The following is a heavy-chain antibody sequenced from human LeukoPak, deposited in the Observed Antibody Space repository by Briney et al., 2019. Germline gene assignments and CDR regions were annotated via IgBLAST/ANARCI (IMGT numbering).Heavy chain of an antibody. J-gene: IGHJ3*02. V-gene: IGHV3-23*01. CDR3: AKVSVVAGRNAFDI. D-gene: IGHD3-22*01. Sequence: GESLRLSCAASGLIFSSYATSWVRQAPGKGLEWVSVIGGSGTSTYYADSVKGRFTISRDNSKNMLYLQMNSLRVEDTAIYYCAKVSVVAGRNAFDIWGQGTMVTVSS. CDR2: IGGSGTST. CDR1: GLIFSSYA.